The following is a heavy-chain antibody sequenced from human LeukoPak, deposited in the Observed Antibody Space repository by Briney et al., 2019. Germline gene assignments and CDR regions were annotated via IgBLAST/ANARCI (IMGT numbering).Heavy chain of an antibody. J-gene: IGHJ6*03. V-gene: IGHV4-30-4*08. D-gene: IGHD2-2*01. CDR2: IYYSGST. CDR1: GGSISSGDYY. CDR3: ARERAVPAALYYMDV. Sequence: SETLSLTCTVSGGSISSGDYYWSWIRQPPGKGLERIGYIYYSGSTYYNPSLKSRVTISVDTSKNQFSLKLSSVTAADTAVYYCARERAVPAALYYMDVWGKGTTVTVSS.